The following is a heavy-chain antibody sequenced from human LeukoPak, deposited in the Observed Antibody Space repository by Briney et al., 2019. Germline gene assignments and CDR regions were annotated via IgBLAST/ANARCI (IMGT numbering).Heavy chain of an antibody. Sequence: GGSLRLSCAASGFTFSSYEMNWVRQAPGKGLEWVSYISGSGSTIYYADSLKGRFTISRDNAKNSLYLQMNSLRAEDTAVYYCAREEWELHHYYYYYYMDVWGKGTTVTISS. V-gene: IGHV3-48*03. CDR2: ISGSGSTI. CDR3: AREEWELHHYYYYYYMDV. D-gene: IGHD1-26*01. CDR1: GFTFSSYE. J-gene: IGHJ6*03.